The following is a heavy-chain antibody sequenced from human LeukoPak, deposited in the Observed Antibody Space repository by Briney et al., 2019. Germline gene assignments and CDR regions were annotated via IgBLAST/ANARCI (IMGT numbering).Heavy chain of an antibody. J-gene: IGHJ4*02. Sequence: GGSLRLSCAASGFTFSSYAMSWVREAPGKGLEWVSVISNSGGSTFYADSVKGRFTVSRDNSKNTLYLQMNSLRAEDTAVYYCAKRASGSGTSLYYFDYWGQGTLVTVSS. D-gene: IGHD3-10*01. V-gene: IGHV3-23*01. CDR2: ISNSGGST. CDR1: GFTFSSYA. CDR3: AKRASGSGTSLYYFDY.